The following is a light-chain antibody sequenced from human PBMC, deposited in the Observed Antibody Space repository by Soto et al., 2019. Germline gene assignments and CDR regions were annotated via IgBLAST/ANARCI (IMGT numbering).Light chain of an antibody. CDR1: TGAVTSGLW. V-gene: IGLV7-46*01. J-gene: IGLJ1*01. Sequence: QAVVTQEPSLTVSPGGTVTLTCGSSTGAVTSGLWPHWFQHKPGQAPRTLIYDTSNKHSWTPARFSGSLLGGKAALTLSGAQPEDEADYYCLVIFTGVGEVFGTGTKLTVL. CDR3: LVIFTGVGEV. CDR2: DTS.